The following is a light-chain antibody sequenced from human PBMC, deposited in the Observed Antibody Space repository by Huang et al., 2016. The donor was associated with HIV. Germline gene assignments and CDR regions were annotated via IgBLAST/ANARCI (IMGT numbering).Light chain of an antibody. CDR2: DTS. CDR1: QSVRSY. J-gene: IGKJ4*01. CDR3: QQRSNWPLT. Sequence: EIVLTQSPATLSLSPGETATLSFRASQSVRSYLAWYQHKPGQAPRLLIYDTSIRASGVPGRISGGGSGTDFTLTISGLEPEDFAVYYCQQRSNWPLTFGGGTKVEI. V-gene: IGKV3-11*01.